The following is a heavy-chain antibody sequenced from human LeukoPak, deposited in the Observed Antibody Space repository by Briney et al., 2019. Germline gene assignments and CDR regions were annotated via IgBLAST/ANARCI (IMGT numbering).Heavy chain of an antibody. D-gene: IGHD3-3*01. Sequence: SQTLSLTCAISGDSVSSNSAAWNWIRQSPSRGLEWLGRTYYRSKWYNDYAVSVKSRITINPDTSKNQFSLQLNSVIPEDTAVYYCARVALGRYDFWSGYYVGEYFDYWGQGTLVTVSS. V-gene: IGHV6-1*01. J-gene: IGHJ4*02. CDR2: TYYRSKWYN. CDR1: GDSVSSNSAA. CDR3: ARVALGRYDFWSGYYVGEYFDY.